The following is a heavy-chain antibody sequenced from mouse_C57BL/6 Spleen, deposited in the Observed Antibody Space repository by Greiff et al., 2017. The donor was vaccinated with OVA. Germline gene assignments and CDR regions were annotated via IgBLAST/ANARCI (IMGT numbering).Heavy chain of an antibody. CDR3: ARDYSNSLFDY. V-gene: IGHV1-61*01. CDR2: IYPSDSET. J-gene: IGHJ2*01. CDR1: GYTFTSYW. Sequence: QVQLQQPGAELVRPGSSVKLSCKASGYTFTSYWMDWVKQRPGQGLEWIGNIYPSDSETHYNQKFKDKATLTVDKSSSTAYMQLSSLTSEDSAVYYCARDYSNSLFDYWGQGTTLTVSS. D-gene: IGHD2-5*01.